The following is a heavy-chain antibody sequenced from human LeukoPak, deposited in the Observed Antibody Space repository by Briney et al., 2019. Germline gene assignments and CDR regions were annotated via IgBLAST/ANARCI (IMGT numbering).Heavy chain of an antibody. J-gene: IGHJ5*02. CDR1: GFTFDDYA. D-gene: IGHD1-26*01. Sequence: GGSLRLSCAASGFTFDDYAMHWVRQAPGKGLEWVSGISWNSGSIGYADSVKGRFTISRDNSKNTLYLQMNSLRAEDTAVYYCARTRSASGSLTRWFDPWGQGTLVTVSS. CDR2: ISWNSGSI. CDR3: ARTRSASGSLTRWFDP. V-gene: IGHV3-9*01.